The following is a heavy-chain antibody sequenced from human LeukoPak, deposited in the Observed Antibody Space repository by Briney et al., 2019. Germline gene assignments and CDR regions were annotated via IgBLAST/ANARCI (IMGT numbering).Heavy chain of an antibody. Sequence: SETLSLTCAVSGGSISSSNWWSWVRQPPGKGLEWIGEIYHSGSTNYNPSLKSRVTISVDKSKNQFSLKLSSVTAADTAVYYCARAPSYYYGSGTKGWFDPWGQGTLVTVSS. V-gene: IGHV4-4*02. CDR3: ARAPSYYYGSGTKGWFDP. D-gene: IGHD3-10*01. CDR2: IYHSGST. J-gene: IGHJ5*02. CDR1: GGSISSSNW.